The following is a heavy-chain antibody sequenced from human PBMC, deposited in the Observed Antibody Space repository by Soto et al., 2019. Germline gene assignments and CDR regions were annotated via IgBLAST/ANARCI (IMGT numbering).Heavy chain of an antibody. J-gene: IGHJ4*02. CDR3: AHRPSYCSGGSCYSGFDY. V-gene: IGHV2-5*02. D-gene: IGHD2-15*01. CDR1: GFSLSTSGVG. Sequence: QITLKESGPTLVKPTQTLTLTCTLSGFSLSTSGVGVGWIRQPPGKALEWLALIYWDDDKRYSPSLKSRLTITKDTSKNQLVLTMTNMDPVDTATYYCAHRPSYCSGGSCYSGFDYWGQGTLVTVSS. CDR2: IYWDDDK.